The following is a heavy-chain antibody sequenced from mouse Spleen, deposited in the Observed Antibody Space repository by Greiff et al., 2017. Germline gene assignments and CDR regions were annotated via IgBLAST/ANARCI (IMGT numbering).Heavy chain of an antibody. CDR2: ISSGSSTI. CDR1: GFTFSDYG. Sequence: DVKLVESGGGLVKPGGSLKLSCAASGFTFSDYGMHWVRQAPEKGLEWVAYISSGSSTIYYADTVKGRFTISRDNAKNTLFLQMTSLRSEDTAMYYCARITTVVPSYAMDYWGQGTSVTVSS. V-gene: IGHV5-17*01. J-gene: IGHJ4*01. D-gene: IGHD1-1*01. CDR3: ARITTVVPSYAMDY.